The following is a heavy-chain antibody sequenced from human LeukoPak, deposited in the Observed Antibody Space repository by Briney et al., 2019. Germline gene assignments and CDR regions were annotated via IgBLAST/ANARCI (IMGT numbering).Heavy chain of an antibody. J-gene: IGHJ4*02. CDR2: ISSSSSYT. CDR3: SASFGGVAARPTHDY. D-gene: IGHD6-6*01. CDR1: GFTFSDYY. V-gene: IGHV3-11*06. Sequence: GGSLRLSCAASGFTFSDYYMSWIRQAPGKGLEWVSYISSSSSYTNYADSVKGRFTISRDNAKNSLYLQMNSLRAEDTAVYYCSASFGGVAARPTHDYWGQGTLVTVSS.